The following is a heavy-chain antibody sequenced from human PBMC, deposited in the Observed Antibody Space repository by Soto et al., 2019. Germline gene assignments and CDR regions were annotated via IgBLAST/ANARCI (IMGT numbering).Heavy chain of an antibody. J-gene: IGHJ6*03. CDR3: AAVDYEDV. V-gene: IGHV1-69*13. Sequence: RSSVEVSCNRSGRTFSSYPIRWVPQAPGQGLEWMGGIIPIFGTANYAQKFQGRVTITADESTSTAYMELSSLRSEDTAVYYCAAVDYEDVWGKGTTVTVSS. CDR2: IIPIFGTA. CDR1: GRTFSSYP.